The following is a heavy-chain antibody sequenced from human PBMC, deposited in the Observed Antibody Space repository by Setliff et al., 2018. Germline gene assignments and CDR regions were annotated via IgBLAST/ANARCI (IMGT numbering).Heavy chain of an antibody. J-gene: IGHJ4*02. CDR1: GGSISSGGYY. CDR3: TRDRGPYDFWGAYFVY. Sequence: PLETLSLTCTVSGGSISSGGYYWSWIRQHPRKGLEWIGYIYYSGSTYYNPSLKSRVTISVDTSKNQFSLKLSSVTTEDTAVYYCTRDRGPYDFWGAYFVYWGQGSLVTVSS. D-gene: IGHD3-3*01. CDR2: IYYSGST. V-gene: IGHV4-31*03.